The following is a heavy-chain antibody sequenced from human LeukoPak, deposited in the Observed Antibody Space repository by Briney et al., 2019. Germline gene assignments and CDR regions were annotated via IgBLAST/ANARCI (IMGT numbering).Heavy chain of an antibody. CDR1: GGSLSGNY. V-gene: IGHV4-34*01. J-gene: IGHJ4*02. CDR3: ARGIVTTAVAGTFGY. CDR2: INHSGST. Sequence: SETLSLTCAVYGGSLSGNYWSWIHQPPGKGLEWIGEINHSGSTNYNPSLKSRVTISVDTSKNQFSLKLSSVTAADTAVYYCARGIVTTAVAGTFGYWGQGTLVTVSS. D-gene: IGHD6-19*01.